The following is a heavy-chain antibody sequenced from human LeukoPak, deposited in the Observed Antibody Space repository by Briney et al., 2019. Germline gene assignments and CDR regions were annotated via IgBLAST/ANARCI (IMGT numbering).Heavy chain of an antibody. CDR3: ARLGDSSGYYLFDY. Sequence: PSQTLSLTCTVSGGSISSYYWSWLRQPPGKGLEWIGYINYSGNINYNPSLKSRVTISIDTSKNQFSLKLSPVTAADTAVYYCARLGDSSGYYLFDYWGQGTLVTVAS. CDR2: INYSGNI. J-gene: IGHJ4*02. D-gene: IGHD3-22*01. V-gene: IGHV4-59*08. CDR1: GGSISSYY.